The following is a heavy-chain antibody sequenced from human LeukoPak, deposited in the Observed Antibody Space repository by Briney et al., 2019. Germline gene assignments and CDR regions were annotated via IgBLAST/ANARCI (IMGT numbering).Heavy chain of an antibody. CDR1: GYTFTGYY. J-gene: IGHJ3*02. V-gene: IGHV1-2*02. CDR3: ARVRGGSSSDGFDI. Sequence: ASVKVSCKASGYTFTGYYMHWVRQAPGQGLEWMGWINPNSGGTNYAQKFQGRVTMTRDTSISTAYIELSRLRSDETAVYYCARVRGGSSSDGFDIWGQGTMVTVSS. D-gene: IGHD6-6*01. CDR2: INPNSGGT.